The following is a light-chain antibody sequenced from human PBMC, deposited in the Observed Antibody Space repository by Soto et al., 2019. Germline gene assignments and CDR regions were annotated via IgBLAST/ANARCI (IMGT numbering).Light chain of an antibody. CDR3: QSYDSSLSAYV. J-gene: IGLJ1*01. V-gene: IGLV2-14*01. CDR2: GVT. Sequence: SVLTQPASVSGSPGQSITISCTGTSSDGGGYYSVSWYRQHPGKAPKLIIYGVTNRPSGVPDRFSGSKSGTSASLAITGLQAEDEADYYCQSYDSSLSAYVFGTGTKVTVL. CDR1: SSDGGGYYS.